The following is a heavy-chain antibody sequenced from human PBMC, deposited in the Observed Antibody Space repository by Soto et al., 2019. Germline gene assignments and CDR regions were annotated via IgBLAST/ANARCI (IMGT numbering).Heavy chain of an antibody. CDR2: INHSGST. CDR3: AGASSRVSSVVAAY. Sequence: SETLSLTCAVYGGSFSGYYWSWIRQPPGKGLEWIGEINHSGSTNYNPSLKSRVTISVDTSKNQFSLQLSNLRSDDTAVYYCAGASSRVSSVVAAYWGQGTLVTVSS. CDR1: GGSFSGYY. J-gene: IGHJ4*02. D-gene: IGHD2-15*01. V-gene: IGHV4-34*01.